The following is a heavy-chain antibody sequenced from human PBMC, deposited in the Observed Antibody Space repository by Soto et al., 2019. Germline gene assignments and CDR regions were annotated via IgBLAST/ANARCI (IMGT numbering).Heavy chain of an antibody. J-gene: IGHJ6*02. Sequence: GGSLRLSCAASGFIFANYGMHWVRQAPGKGLEWVALITYEGTNKYYADAVKGRFTISRDNAKNMVSLQMDSLRAEDTAVYYCAKARGANNWANYYGLDVWGQGATVTVSS. CDR1: GFIFANYG. CDR3: AKARGANNWANYYGLDV. V-gene: IGHV3-30*18. D-gene: IGHD1-1*01. CDR2: ITYEGTNK.